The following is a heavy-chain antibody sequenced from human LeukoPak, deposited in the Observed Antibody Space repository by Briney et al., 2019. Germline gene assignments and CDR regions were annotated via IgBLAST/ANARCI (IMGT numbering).Heavy chain of an antibody. J-gene: IGHJ4*02. Sequence: GGSLRLSCAASGFTFSSYSMNWVRQAPGKGLEWVSSISSSSSYIYYADSVKGRFTISRDNAKNSLYLQMNSLRAEDTAVYYCARLNFFGTYYFDYWGQGTLVTVSS. D-gene: IGHD3-10*01. CDR3: ARLNFFGTYYFDY. V-gene: IGHV3-21*04. CDR2: ISSSSSYI. CDR1: GFTFSSYS.